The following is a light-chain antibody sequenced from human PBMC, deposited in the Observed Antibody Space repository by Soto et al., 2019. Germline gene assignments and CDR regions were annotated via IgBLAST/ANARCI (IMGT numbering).Light chain of an antibody. Sequence: QSALTQPASVSGSPGQSITISCTGTSRDVGGYNYVSWYQQYPGKAPKLMIYGVTNRPSGVSNRFSGSKSGNTASLTISGLQAEDEADYYCCSYTSSTTPLFGGGTKLTVL. CDR1: SRDVGGYNY. J-gene: IGLJ2*01. CDR3: CSYTSSTTPL. CDR2: GVT. V-gene: IGLV2-14*01.